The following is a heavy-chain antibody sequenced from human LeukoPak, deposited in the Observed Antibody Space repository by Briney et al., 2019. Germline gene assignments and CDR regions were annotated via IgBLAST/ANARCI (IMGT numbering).Heavy chain of an antibody. CDR1: GFTFSSYW. J-gene: IGHJ4*02. CDR2: IKQDGREI. D-gene: IGHD3-22*01. Sequence: GGSLRLSCAASGFTFSSYWMSWVRQAPGKGLEWVANIKQDGREIYYVDSVKGRFTISRDNAKNSLYLQMNSLRAEDTAVYYCARDYYDSSGASFDYWGQGTLVTVSS. CDR3: ARDYYDSSGASFDY. V-gene: IGHV3-7*01.